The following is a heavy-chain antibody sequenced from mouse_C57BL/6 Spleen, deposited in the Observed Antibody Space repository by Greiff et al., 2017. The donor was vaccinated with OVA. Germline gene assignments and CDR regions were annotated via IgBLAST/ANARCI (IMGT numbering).Heavy chain of an antibody. CDR3: AKNGNYNYYAMDY. CDR2: IWRGGST. Sequence: VQLVESGPGLVQPSQSLSITCTVSGFSLTSYGVHWVRQSPGKGLEWLGVIWRGGSTDYNAAFMSRLSITKDNSKSQVFFKMNSLQADDTAIYYCAKNGNYNYYAMDYWGQGTSVTVSS. CDR1: GFSLTSYG. J-gene: IGHJ4*01. D-gene: IGHD2-1*01. V-gene: IGHV2-5*01.